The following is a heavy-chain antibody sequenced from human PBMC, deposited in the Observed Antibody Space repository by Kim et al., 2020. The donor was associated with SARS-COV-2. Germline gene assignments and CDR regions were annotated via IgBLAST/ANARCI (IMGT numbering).Heavy chain of an antibody. CDR3: ARWVAAAEGKWFDP. CDR1: GYRFTDYW. Sequence: GESLKISCKGSGYRFTDYWIGWVRQNPGKGLEWMGIIYGGNSETRYSPSFQGQVTISVDKSITTAYLQWSSLKSSDTAMYYCARWVAAAEGKWFDPWGQG. D-gene: IGHD6-13*01. V-gene: IGHV5-51*01. J-gene: IGHJ5*02. CDR2: IYGGNSET.